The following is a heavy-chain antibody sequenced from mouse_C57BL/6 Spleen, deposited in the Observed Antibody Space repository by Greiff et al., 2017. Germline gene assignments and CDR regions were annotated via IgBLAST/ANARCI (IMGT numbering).Heavy chain of an antibody. D-gene: IGHD1-1*01. J-gene: IGHJ3*01. CDR1: GYTFTSYW. CDR3: ARYYGSSYVGWFAY. V-gene: IGHV1-64*01. Sequence: QVQLQQPGAELVKPGASVKLSCKASGYTFTSYWMHWVKQRPGQGLEWIGMIHPNSGSTNYTEKFKSKATLTVAKSSCTAYMQLSSLTSEDSAVYYCARYYGSSYVGWFAYWGQGTLVTVSA. CDR2: IHPNSGST.